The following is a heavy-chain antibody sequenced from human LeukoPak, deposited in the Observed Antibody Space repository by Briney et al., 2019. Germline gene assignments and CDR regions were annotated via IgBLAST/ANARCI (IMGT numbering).Heavy chain of an antibody. CDR2: INPNSGGT. CDR1: GYTFTGYY. J-gene: IGHJ5*02. CDR3: ARDPGTYYDNPPPP. D-gene: IGHD3-9*01. Sequence: ASVKVSCKASGYTFTGYYMHWVRQAPGHGLEWMGWINPNSGGTNYAQKFQGRVTMTRDTSISTAYMELSRLRSDDTAVYYCARDPGTYYDNPPPPWGQGTLVTVSS. V-gene: IGHV1-2*02.